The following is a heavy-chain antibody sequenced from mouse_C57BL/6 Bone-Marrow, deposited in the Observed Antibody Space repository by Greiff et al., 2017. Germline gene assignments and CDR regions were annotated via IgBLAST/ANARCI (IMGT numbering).Heavy chain of an antibody. V-gene: IGHV1-81*01. CDR2: IYPRSGNT. CDR3: AILWLRYWYFDV. Sequence: VQLQQSGAELARPGASVKLSCKASGYTFTSYGISWVKQRTGQGLEWIGEIYPRSGNTYYNEKFKGKDTLTADKSSSTAYMELRSLTSEDSAVYFCAILWLRYWYFDVWGTGTTVTVSS. CDR1: GYTFTSYG. D-gene: IGHD2-2*01. J-gene: IGHJ1*03.